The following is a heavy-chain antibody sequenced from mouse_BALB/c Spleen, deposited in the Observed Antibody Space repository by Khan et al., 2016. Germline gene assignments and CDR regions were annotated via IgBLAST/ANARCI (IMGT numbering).Heavy chain of an antibody. V-gene: IGHV4-1*02. J-gene: IGHJ3*01. CDR1: GFDFSRYW. CDR2: INPDSGTI. CDR3: ARAGYYGYLVN. D-gene: IGHD1-1*01. Sequence: EVKLLESGGGLVQPGGSLKVSCAASGFDFSRYWMSWVRQAPGKGLEWIGEINPDSGTINYTPSLQVKFIISRDNAKNTLYLQMSKVRSEDTACYYCARAGYYGYLVNWGQGTLVTVSA.